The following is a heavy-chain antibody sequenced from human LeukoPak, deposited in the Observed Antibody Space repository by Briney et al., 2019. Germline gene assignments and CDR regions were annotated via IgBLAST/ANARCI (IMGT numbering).Heavy chain of an antibody. CDR1: RFTFDDYA. D-gene: IGHD6-19*01. J-gene: IGHJ3*01. Sequence: GGSLRLSCAASRFTFDDYAMSWVRQAPGKGLEWVSGINWNGGSTSYADSVKGRFTISRDNAKNSLFLEMDSLRSEDTAFYFCAKAITAVAGYDAFDVWGQGTKVIVSS. CDR2: INWNGGST. V-gene: IGHV3-20*04. CDR3: AKAITAVAGYDAFDV.